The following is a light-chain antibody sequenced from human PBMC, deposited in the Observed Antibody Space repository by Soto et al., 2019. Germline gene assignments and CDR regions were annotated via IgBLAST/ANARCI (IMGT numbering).Light chain of an antibody. CDR2: GNS. CDR1: SSNIGAGYN. V-gene: IGLV1-40*01. CDR3: QSYDRSLSGSV. Sequence: QSVLTQPPSVSGAPGQRVTISCTGGSSNIGAGYNVHWYQHLPGTAPKLLIHGNSNRPSGVPDRFSGSKSGTSASLAITGLQAEDEADYYCQSYDRSLSGSVFGGWTKLTVL. J-gene: IGLJ2*01.